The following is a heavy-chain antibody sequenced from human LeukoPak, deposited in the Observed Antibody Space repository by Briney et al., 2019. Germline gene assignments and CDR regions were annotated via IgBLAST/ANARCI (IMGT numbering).Heavy chain of an antibody. D-gene: IGHD4-17*01. J-gene: IGHJ3*02. CDR1: GGSFSGYY. V-gene: IGHV4-34*01. Sequence: SSETLSLTCAIYGGSFSGYYWSWIRQPPGKGLEWIGEINHSGSTNYNPSLKSRVTISVDTSKNQFSLKLSSVTAADTAVYYCARGMNTVTTYLLGAFDIWGQGTMVTVSS. CDR2: INHSGST. CDR3: ARGMNTVTTYLLGAFDI.